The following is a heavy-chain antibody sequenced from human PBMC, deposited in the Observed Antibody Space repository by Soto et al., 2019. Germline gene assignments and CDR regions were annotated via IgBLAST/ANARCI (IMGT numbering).Heavy chain of an antibody. J-gene: IGHJ6*02. Sequence: ASVKVSCKASGYTFTSYDINWVRQATGQGLEWMGWMNTNSGNTGYAQKFQGRVTMTRNTSISTAYMELSSLRSEDTAVYYCASLRHDYGDYYYYSCGMDVWGQGTKVTVSS. D-gene: IGHD4-17*01. CDR3: ASLRHDYGDYYYYSCGMDV. CDR2: MNTNSGNT. V-gene: IGHV1-8*01. CDR1: GYTFTSYD.